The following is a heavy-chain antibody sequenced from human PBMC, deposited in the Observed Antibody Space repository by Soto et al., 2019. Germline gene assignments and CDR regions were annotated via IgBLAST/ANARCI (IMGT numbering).Heavy chain of an antibody. D-gene: IGHD4-17*01. CDR3: AKMGPLGDDDYRILTGMYV. V-gene: IGHV3-23*01. J-gene: IGHJ6*02. CDR1: GFTFSSYS. Sequence: HPGGSLRLSCAASGFTFSSYSISWVRQAPWKGLEWVSAISGSGGSTYYADSVKGRFTISRDNSKNTLYLQMNGLRAEDTAVYYSAKMGPLGDDDYRILTGMYVWGQGTTVTVYS. CDR2: ISGSGGST.